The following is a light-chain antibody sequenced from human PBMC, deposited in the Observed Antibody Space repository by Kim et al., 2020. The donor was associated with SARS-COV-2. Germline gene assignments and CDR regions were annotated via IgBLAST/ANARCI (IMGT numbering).Light chain of an antibody. J-gene: IGKJ2*01. CDR3: QQYGSTPYT. V-gene: IGKV3-20*01. Sequence: EIVLTQSPGTLSLSPGERATLSCRASQSVGSSLLAWYQQKPGQAPRLLIYEAFKRVAGIPDRFSGSGSGTDSTLTISRPEPEDFAMYYCQQYGSTPYTFGQGTKLEIK. CDR2: EAF. CDR1: QSVGSSL.